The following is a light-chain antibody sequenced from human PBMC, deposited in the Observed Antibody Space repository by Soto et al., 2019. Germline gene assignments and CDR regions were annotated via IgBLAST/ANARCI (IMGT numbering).Light chain of an antibody. CDR3: QQYNSWPYT. Sequence: EIVMTQSPATLSVFPGERATLSCRASQSVSSNLVWYQQKPGQAPKLLIYNTFTRATGIPVRFSGSGSGTEFTLTISSLQSEDLSVYYCQQYNSWPYTFGQWTKLEI. CDR2: NTF. J-gene: IGKJ2*01. V-gene: IGKV3-15*01. CDR1: QSVSSN.